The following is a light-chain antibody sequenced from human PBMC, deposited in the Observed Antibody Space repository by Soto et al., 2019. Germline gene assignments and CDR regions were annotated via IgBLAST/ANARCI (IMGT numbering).Light chain of an antibody. V-gene: IGKV1-5*01. Sequence: IQLTQTPSTLAASVGDEVTITCRASQTISRWLAWYQQKPGRAPKLLIYDASTLESGVPSRFSGSGSETEFTLNISRLQTDDFATYFCPSRAFGQGTRLEIK. CDR1: QTISRW. J-gene: IGKJ5*01. CDR2: DAS. CDR3: PSRA.